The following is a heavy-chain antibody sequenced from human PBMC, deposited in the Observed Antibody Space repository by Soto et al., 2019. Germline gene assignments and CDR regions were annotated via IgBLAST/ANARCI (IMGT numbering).Heavy chain of an antibody. CDR2: INHSGST. Sequence: SETLSLACNVYGGSFSGYYWSWIRQPPGKGLEWIGEINHSGSTNYNASLKSRVTISVDTSRNLFSLKLSSVTAADTAVYYCARLLPAARSLFDYWGQGTQVTVSS. V-gene: IGHV4-34*01. CDR1: GGSFSGYY. D-gene: IGHD2-2*01. J-gene: IGHJ4*02. CDR3: ARLLPAARSLFDY.